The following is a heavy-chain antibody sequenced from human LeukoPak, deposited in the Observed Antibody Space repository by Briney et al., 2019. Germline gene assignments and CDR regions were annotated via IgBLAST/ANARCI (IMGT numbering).Heavy chain of an antibody. CDR3: ARGSRGWKTDWFDP. CDR2: INHSGST. CDR1: GGSISSSSYY. V-gene: IGHV4-39*07. Sequence: SETLSLTCTVSGGSISSSSYYWGWIRQPPGKGLGWIGEINHSGSTNYNPSLKSRVTISVDTSKNQFSLKLSSVTAADTAVYYCARGSRGWKTDWFDPWGQGTLVTVSS. D-gene: IGHD6-19*01. J-gene: IGHJ5*02.